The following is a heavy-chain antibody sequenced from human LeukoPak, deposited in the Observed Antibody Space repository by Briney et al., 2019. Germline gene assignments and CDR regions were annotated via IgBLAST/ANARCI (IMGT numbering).Heavy chain of an antibody. CDR3: ARGIKRSSKKNRAFGWFAP. CDR1: GYTFTSYD. Sequence: GASVKVSCKASGYTFTSYDINWVRQATGQGLEWMGWMNPNSGNTGYAQKFQGRVTMTRSTSISTAYMELSSLRSEDTAVYYCARGIKRSSKKNRAFGWFAPWGKETRVTVS. J-gene: IGHJ5*02. D-gene: IGHD3-16*01. V-gene: IGHV1-8*01. CDR2: MNPNSGNT.